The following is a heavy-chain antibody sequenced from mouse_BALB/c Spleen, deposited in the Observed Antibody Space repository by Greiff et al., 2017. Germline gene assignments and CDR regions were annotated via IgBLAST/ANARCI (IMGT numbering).Heavy chain of an antibody. CDR2: ISNGGGST. CDR1: GFTFSSYT. Sequence: EVKLVESGGGLVQPGGSLKLSCAASGFTFSSYTMSWVRQTPEKRLEWVAYISNGGGSTYYPDTVKGRFTISRDNAKNTLYLQMSSLKSEDTAMYYCARHGGNAMDYWGQGTSVTVSS. V-gene: IGHV5-12-2*01. J-gene: IGHJ4*01. CDR3: ARHGGNAMDY.